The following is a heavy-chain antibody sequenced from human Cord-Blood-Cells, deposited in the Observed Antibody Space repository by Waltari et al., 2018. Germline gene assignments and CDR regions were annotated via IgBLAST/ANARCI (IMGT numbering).Heavy chain of an antibody. CDR1: GGSISSSSSY. CDR3: VRHDPGTTVTTWVN. Sequence: QLQLQESGPGLVKPSETLSLTCTVSGGSISSSSSYWGWIRQPPGKGLEWIGSIYYSGGTYYNPSLKSRVTISVDTSKNQFSLKLSSVTAADTAVYYCVRHDPGTTVTTWVNWGQGTLVTVSS. V-gene: IGHV4-39*01. J-gene: IGHJ4*02. D-gene: IGHD4-17*01. CDR2: IYYSGGT.